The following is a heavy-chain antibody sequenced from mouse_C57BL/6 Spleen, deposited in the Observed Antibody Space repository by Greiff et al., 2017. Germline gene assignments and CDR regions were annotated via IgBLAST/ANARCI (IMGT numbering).Heavy chain of an antibody. D-gene: IGHD2-1*01. CDR3: ARGGNYFAY. CDR2: INPSNGGT. J-gene: IGHJ3*01. CDR1: GYTFTSYW. Sequence: LQLLQPGTELVKPGASVKLSCTSSGYTFTSYWMHWVKQRPGQGLEWIGNINPSNGGTNYNEKFKSKSTLTVEKSSSTAYMQLSSLTSEDSAVYYGARGGNYFAYWGQGTLVTVSA. V-gene: IGHV1-53*01.